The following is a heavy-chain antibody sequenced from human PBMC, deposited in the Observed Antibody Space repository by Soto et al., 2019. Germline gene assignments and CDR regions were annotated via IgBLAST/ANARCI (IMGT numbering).Heavy chain of an antibody. J-gene: IGHJ5*02. V-gene: IGHV3-30*03. CDR1: GFTFSSYG. CDR3: ATDAQRGRYSLGCFDP. D-gene: IGHD1-26*01. Sequence: HVQLVESGGGVVQPGRSLRLSCGASGFTFSSYGMHWVRQAPGKGLEWVAIMSYDGSNEYYADSVKGRFTISRDNSKNNLYLQMNSLRVEDMVVSYSATDAQRGRYSLGCFDPWGQGTLVTVSS. CDR2: MSYDGSNE.